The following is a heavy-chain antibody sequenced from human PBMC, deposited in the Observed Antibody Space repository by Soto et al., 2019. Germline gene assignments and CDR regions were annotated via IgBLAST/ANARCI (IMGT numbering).Heavy chain of an antibody. D-gene: IGHD2-21*02. CDR2: INAGNGNT. CDR3: ASTAGASVYGIDV. V-gene: IGHV1-3*01. Sequence: GAAVPVSGAASGYTSANYDMRWVRPETGQRLEWMGWINAGNGNTKYSQKFQGRVTITRDTSASTAYMELSSLRSEDTAVYYCASTAGASVYGIDVWGQGTTVNVS. CDR1: GYTSANYD. J-gene: IGHJ6*02.